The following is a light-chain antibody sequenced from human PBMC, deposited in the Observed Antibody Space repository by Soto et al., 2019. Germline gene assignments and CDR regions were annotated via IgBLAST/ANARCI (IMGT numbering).Light chain of an antibody. J-gene: IGLJ1*01. V-gene: IGLV2-14*01. CDR2: DVS. Sequence: SALTQPASMAGSPGQSIAIYCTGTSSDVGGYNYVSWYQQHPGKAPKLMVYDVSNRPSGVSNRFSGSKSGNTASLTISGLQAEDEADYYCSSYTSSSTYVFGTGTKVTVL. CDR3: SSYTSSSTYV. CDR1: SSDVGGYNY.